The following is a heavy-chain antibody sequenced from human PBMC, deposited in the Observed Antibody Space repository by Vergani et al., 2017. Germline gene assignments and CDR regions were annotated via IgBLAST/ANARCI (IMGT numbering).Heavy chain of an antibody. CDR3: AKETWFGDRTNWFDP. J-gene: IGHJ5*02. D-gene: IGHD3-10*01. Sequence: EVQLVESGGGLVQPGGSLRLSCAASGFLFSDYWLNWVRQSPGGGLEWVANIKQDGSEEFYVDSVKGRFTISRDNSKNTLYLQMNSLRAEDTAVYYCAKETWFGDRTNWFDPWGQGTLVTVSS. V-gene: IGHV3-7*01. CDR2: IKQDGSEE. CDR1: GFLFSDYW.